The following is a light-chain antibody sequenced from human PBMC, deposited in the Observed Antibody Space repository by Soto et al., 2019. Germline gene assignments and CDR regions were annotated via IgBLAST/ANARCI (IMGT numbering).Light chain of an antibody. Sequence: EIVLTQSPGTVSLSPGERATLSCRSSQSVSSNSLAWFQLKPGQAPRLLIYGASSRATGIPDRFSGSGSGTDFTLTISRLEPEDFAVYYCQQYGSSRITFGQGTRLEI. CDR1: QSVSSNS. CDR3: QQYGSSRIT. J-gene: IGKJ5*01. V-gene: IGKV3-20*01. CDR2: GAS.